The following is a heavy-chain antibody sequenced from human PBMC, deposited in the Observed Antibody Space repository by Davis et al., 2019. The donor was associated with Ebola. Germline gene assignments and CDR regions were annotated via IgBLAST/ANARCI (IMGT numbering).Heavy chain of an antibody. CDR2: IYYSGST. J-gene: IGHJ5*02. Sequence: SETLSLTCTVSGGSINSGDSYWSWIRQPPGKGLEWIGYIYYSGSTNYNPSLKSRVTISVDTSKNQFSLKLSSVTAADTAVYYCARGPSYMGFDPWGQGTLVTVSS. D-gene: IGHD1-1*01. CDR1: GGSINSGDSY. CDR3: ARGPSYMGFDP. V-gene: IGHV4-61*08.